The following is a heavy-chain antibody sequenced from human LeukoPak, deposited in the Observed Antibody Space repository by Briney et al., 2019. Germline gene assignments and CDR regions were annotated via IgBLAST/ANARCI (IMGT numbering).Heavy chain of an antibody. Sequence: NHGESLKISCKGSGYSFTSYWIGWVRQMPGKGLEWMGIIYPGDSDTRYSPSFQGQVTISADRSTAYLQWSSLKASDTATYYCARPALYCSSTVCPPYMDVWGKGTTVTVSS. V-gene: IGHV5-51*01. D-gene: IGHD2-2*01. CDR1: GYSFTSYW. CDR2: IYPGDSDT. J-gene: IGHJ6*03. CDR3: ARPALYCSSTVCPPYMDV.